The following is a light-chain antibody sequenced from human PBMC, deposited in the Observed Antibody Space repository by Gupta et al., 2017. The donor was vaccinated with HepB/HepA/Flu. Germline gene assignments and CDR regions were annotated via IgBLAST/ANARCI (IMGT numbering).Light chain of an antibody. Sequence: QSVLTQPPSVSAAPGQKVTISCSGSGSNIGNNYVSWYQQLPGTAPKYLMYENNKRPSGIPERFSGSKYGTSATLDITGLQTGDEADYYCGTWDNSRSGYVFGTGTKVTVL. V-gene: IGLV1-51*02. CDR1: GSNIGNNY. CDR2: ENN. J-gene: IGLJ1*01. CDR3: GTWDNSRSGYV.